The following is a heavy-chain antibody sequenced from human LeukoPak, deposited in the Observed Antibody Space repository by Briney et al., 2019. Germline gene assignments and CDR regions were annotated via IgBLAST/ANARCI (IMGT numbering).Heavy chain of an antibody. V-gene: IGHV1-2*06. CDR2: INPNSGGT. CDR3: ARGLFGEDAFDI. D-gene: IGHD3-3*01. CDR1: GYTFTGYY. Sequence: ASVKLSCKASGYTFTGYYIHWVRQAPGQGLEWMGRINPNSGGTNYAQKFQGRVTMTRDTSISTAYMELSRLRSDDTAVYYCARGLFGEDAFDIWGQGTRVTVSS. J-gene: IGHJ3*02.